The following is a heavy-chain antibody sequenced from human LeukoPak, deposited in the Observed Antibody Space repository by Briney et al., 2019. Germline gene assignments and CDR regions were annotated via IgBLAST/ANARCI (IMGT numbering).Heavy chain of an antibody. CDR3: ASERGYSCSYDGFDI. D-gene: IGHD5-18*01. Sequence: GGSLRLPCAPSGLTLNCYVIQWVRQAPGKGVEWVAVKSYDGSNHYHAPAPKDRITISRDNSKNTLYLQVNIRRAEDTAVYLCASERGYSCSYDGFDIGGQGTVVTVSS. J-gene: IGHJ3*02. V-gene: IGHV3-30*12. CDR2: KSYDGSNH. CDR1: GLTLNCYV.